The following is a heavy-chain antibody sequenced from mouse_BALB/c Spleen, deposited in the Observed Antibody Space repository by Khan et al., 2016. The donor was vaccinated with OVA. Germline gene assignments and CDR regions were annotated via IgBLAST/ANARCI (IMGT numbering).Heavy chain of an antibody. CDR2: INTHSGVP. D-gene: IGHD2-2*01. J-gene: IGHJ1*01. CDR3: ASGYGYGWYFDV. V-gene: IGHV9-4*02. Sequence: QIQLVQSGPELKKPGETVRISCKASGYTFTTAGMQWVQKMPGKGLKWIGWINTHSGVPKYAEDFKGRFAFSLETSASTAYLQIINLKNEDTATYFCASGYGYGWYFDVWGAGTTVTVSS. CDR1: GYTFTTAG.